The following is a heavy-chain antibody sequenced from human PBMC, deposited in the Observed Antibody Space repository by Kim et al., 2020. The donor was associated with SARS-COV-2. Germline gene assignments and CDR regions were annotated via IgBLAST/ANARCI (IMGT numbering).Heavy chain of an antibody. CDR2: ISATGNT. CDR1: GFTFSNYG. CDR3: AKDLRTIDAFDV. Sequence: GGSLRLFCAASGFTFSNYGMSWVRQAPGKGLEWVSGISATGNTYYADSVQGRFTISRDNSKNTLFLQMNSLRAEDTALYYCAKDLRTIDAFDVWGQGAMVTVSS. J-gene: IGHJ3*01. V-gene: IGHV3-23*01. D-gene: IGHD4-17*01.